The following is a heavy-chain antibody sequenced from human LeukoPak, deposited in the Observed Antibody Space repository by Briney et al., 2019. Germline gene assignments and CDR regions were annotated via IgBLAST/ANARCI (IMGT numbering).Heavy chain of an antibody. V-gene: IGHV3-23*01. D-gene: IGHD6-13*01. CDR3: AKDEGIAAAGTFSASGDY. CDR2: ISGSGGST. J-gene: IGHJ4*02. Sequence: PGGSLRLSCAASGFAFSSYAMSWVRQAPGKGLEWVSAISGSGGSTYYADSVKGRFTISRDNSKNTLYLQMNSLRAEDTAVYYCAKDEGIAAAGTFSASGDYWGQGTLVTVSS. CDR1: GFAFSSYA.